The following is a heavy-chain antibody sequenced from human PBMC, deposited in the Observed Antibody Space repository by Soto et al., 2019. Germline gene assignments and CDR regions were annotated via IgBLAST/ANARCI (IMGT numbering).Heavy chain of an antibody. J-gene: IGHJ5*02. CDR1: GGSFSGYY. Sequence: TLSLTCAVYGGSFSGYYWSWIRQPPGKGLEWIGEVNHSGSTNYNPSLKSRVTISVDTSKNQFSLKLSSVTAADTAVYYCARGWSGLVIIRFDPWGQGTLVTVSS. CDR2: VNHSGST. V-gene: IGHV4-34*01. D-gene: IGHD3-9*01. CDR3: ARGWSGLVIIRFDP.